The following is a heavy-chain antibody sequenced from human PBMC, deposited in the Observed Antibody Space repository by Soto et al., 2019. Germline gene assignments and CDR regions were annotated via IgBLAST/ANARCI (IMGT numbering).Heavy chain of an antibody. V-gene: IGHV2-26*01. Sequence: SGPTLVNPTETLTLTCTVSGFSLSNARMGVSWIRQPPGKALEWLAHIFSNDEKSYSTSLKSRLTISKDTSKSQVVLTMTNMDTVEKATFYYGRSPGYDIDGFDYWGQGTLVTVSS. CDR2: IFSNDEK. D-gene: IGHD3-9*01. J-gene: IGHJ4*02. CDR3: GRSPGYDIDGFDY. CDR1: GFSLSNARMG.